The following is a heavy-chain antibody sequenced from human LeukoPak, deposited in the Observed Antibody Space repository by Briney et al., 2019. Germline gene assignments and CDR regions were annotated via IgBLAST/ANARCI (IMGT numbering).Heavy chain of an antibody. D-gene: IGHD5-18*01. Sequence: ASVKVSCKASGYTFTGYYMHWVRQAPGQGLEWMGRINPNSGGTNYAQKLQGRVTMTRDTSLSTAYMELSRLRSDDTAVYYCARDRSRFYTGMVIGIWGQGTLVTVSS. V-gene: IGHV1-2*06. CDR2: INPNSGGT. CDR3: ARDRSRFYTGMVIGI. J-gene: IGHJ4*02. CDR1: GYTFTGYY.